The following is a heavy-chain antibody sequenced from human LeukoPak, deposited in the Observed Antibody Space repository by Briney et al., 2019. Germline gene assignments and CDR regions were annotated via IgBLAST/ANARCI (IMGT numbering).Heavy chain of an antibody. CDR3: ARDLGDYYYGMDV. J-gene: IGHJ6*02. Sequence: ASVKVSCKASGYTFTSYGISWVRQAPGRGLEWMGWISAYNDNTKHAQKLQGRVFMTTDTSTRTAYMEMRSLRSDDTAVYYCARDLGDYYYGMDVWGQGTTVSVSS. V-gene: IGHV1-18*01. CDR2: ISAYNDNT. CDR1: GYTFTSYG.